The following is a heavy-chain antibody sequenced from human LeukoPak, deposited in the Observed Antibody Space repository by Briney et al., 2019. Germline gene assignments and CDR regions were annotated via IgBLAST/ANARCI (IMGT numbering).Heavy chain of an antibody. Sequence: GGSLRLSCAASGFTVSSNYMSWVRQAPGKGLEWVSVIYSGGSTYYADSVKGRFTISRDNAKNSLYLQMNSLRAEDTAVYYCAGTGYDIIFDYWGQGTLVTVSS. CDR1: GFTVSSNY. J-gene: IGHJ4*02. D-gene: IGHD3-9*01. V-gene: IGHV3-66*01. CDR3: AGTGYDIIFDY. CDR2: IYSGGST.